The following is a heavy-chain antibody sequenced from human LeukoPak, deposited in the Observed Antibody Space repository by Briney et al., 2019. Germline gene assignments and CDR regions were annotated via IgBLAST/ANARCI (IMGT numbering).Heavy chain of an antibody. Sequence: QAGGSLRLSCAGSGFSFSSYGMHWVRQAPGKGLEWMAFIRSDGSNKYYADSVKGRFTISRDNSKNTLYLQMNSLRAEDTAVYYCARGWSRYSSGWKYYFDYWGQGTLVTVSS. D-gene: IGHD6-19*01. V-gene: IGHV3-30*02. CDR3: ARGWSRYSSGWKYYFDY. CDR1: GFSFSSYG. CDR2: IRSDGSNK. J-gene: IGHJ4*02.